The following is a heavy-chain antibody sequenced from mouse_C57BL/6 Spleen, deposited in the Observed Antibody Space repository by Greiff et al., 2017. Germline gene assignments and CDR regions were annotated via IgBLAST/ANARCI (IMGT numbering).Heavy chain of an antibody. V-gene: IGHV1-72*01. CDR2: IDPSSGGT. J-gene: IGHJ4*01. CDR3: ESASDDEVYDAMDY. CDR1: GYTFTSYW. Sequence: QVQLQQPGAELVKPGASVKLSCKASGYTFTSYWMHWVQQRPGRGLEWIGRIDPSSGGTKYNEKFKSKATLTVDKPTSTAYMQLSSLTSEDSAVYWCESASDDEVYDAMDYWGQGTSVTVSS. D-gene: IGHD2-12*01.